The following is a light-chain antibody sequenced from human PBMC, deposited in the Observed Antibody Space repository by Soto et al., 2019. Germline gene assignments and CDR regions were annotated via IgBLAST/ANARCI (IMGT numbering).Light chain of an antibody. CDR2: WAS. Sequence: DIVMTQSPDSLAVSLGERATINCKSSQRGLYSSSNKNYLAWYQQKPGQPPKLLISWASTRESGVPDRFSGSGSWTDFTLTISSLQAEDVAVYSCQQYCSSPWTFGHGTKVEIK. J-gene: IGKJ1*01. CDR1: QRGLYSSSNKNY. V-gene: IGKV4-1*01. CDR3: QQYCSSPWT.